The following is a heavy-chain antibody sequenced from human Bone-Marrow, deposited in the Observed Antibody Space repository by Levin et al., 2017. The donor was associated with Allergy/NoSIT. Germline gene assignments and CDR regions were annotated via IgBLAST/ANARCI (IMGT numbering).Heavy chain of an antibody. Sequence: SGFSGFTFISYAMHWVRQGPGKGLEWVAVISYDGSKKYYADSVKGRFGISRDNSKSTLYLQMNSLRDEDTAVYYCAKVPWKRGVYFYHYDIDVWGQGTTVTVSS. CDR3: AKVPWKRGVYFYHYDIDV. D-gene: IGHD1-1*01. J-gene: IGHJ6*02. CDR2: ISYDGSKK. CDR1: GFTFISYA. V-gene: IGHV3-30*18.